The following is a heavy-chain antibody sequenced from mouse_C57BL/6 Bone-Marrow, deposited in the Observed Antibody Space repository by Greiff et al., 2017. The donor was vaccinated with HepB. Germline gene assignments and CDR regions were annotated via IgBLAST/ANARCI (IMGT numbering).Heavy chain of an antibody. CDR3: ARRYRKYKYYAMDY. J-gene: IGHJ4*01. V-gene: IGHV1-76*01. Sequence: VQLQQSGAELVRPGASVKLSCKASGYTFTDYYINWVKQRPGQGLEWIARIYPGSGNTYYNEKFKGKATLTAEKSSSTAYMQLSSQTSEDSAVYFCARRYRKYKYYAMDYWGQGTSVTVSS. D-gene: IGHD2-5*01. CDR1: GYTFTDYY. CDR2: IYPGSGNT.